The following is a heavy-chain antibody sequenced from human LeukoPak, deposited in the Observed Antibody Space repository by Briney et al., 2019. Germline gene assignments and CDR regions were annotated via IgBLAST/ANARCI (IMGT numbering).Heavy chain of an antibody. CDR3: ARGRSRYCSSTSCRRYGMDV. CDR1: GGSFSGYY. J-gene: IGHJ6*04. D-gene: IGHD2-2*01. V-gene: IGHV4-34*01. Sequence: SETLSLTCAVYGGSFSGYYWSWIRQPPGKGLEGIGEINHGGSANYNPSLKSRVTISVDTSKNQFSLNLSSVTAADTAVYYCARGRSRYCSSTSCRRYGMDVWGKGTTVTVSS. CDR2: INHGGSA.